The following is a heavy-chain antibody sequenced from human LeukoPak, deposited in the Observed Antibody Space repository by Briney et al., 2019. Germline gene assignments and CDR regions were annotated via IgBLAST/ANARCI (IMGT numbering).Heavy chain of an antibody. V-gene: IGHV4-39*01. Sequence: TSETLSLTCTVSGGSVSSNRYYWGWVRQPPGKGLEWIGSIYYSGSTYYNPSLKSRVTISVDTSKNQFSLKLSSVTAADTAVYYCARRSDSLGFDPWGQETLVTVSS. CDR1: GGSVSSNRYY. D-gene: IGHD3-9*01. J-gene: IGHJ5*02. CDR2: IYYSGST. CDR3: ARRSDSLGFDP.